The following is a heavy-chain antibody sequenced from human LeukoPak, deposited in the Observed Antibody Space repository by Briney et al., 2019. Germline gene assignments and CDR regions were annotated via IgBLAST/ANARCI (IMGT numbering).Heavy chain of an antibody. D-gene: IGHD1-20*01. CDR1: GYRFTDYW. V-gene: IGHV5-51*01. J-gene: IGHJ4*02. CDR3: ARAITGTDRLVDY. CDR2: IYPGDSDS. Sequence: GESLKISCKGSGYRFTDYWIAWVRQMPGKGLEWMGIIYPGDSDSRYSPSFQGQVTISADKSISTAYLQWSSLKASDTAMCYCARAITGTDRLVDYWGQGTLVTVSS.